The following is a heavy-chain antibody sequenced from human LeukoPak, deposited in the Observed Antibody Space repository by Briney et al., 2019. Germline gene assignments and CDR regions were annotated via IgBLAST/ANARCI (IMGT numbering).Heavy chain of an antibody. CDR2: IRYDGGET. J-gene: IGHJ4*02. CDR1: AFTFTRRC. CDR3: AKDGDDCIDY. V-gene: IGHV3-30*02. D-gene: IGHD2-21*01. Sequence: GQSLRLSWAPSAFTFTRRCMHWVRQAAGKGLEWEAFIRYDGGETFYADFVKGRFTISRDNSKNTLSLQLNTLRPEDTALYYCAKDGDDCIDYWGPGTLVTVSS.